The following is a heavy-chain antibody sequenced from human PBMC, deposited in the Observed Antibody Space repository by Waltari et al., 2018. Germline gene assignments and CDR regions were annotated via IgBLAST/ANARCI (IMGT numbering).Heavy chain of an antibody. Sequence: QVQLQESGPGLVKPSQTLSLTCTVSGGSISSGGHYWSWISQHPGKGLEWIGYIYYSGSTYYNPSLKSRVTISVDTSKNQFSLKLSSVTAADTAVYYCARILIAAAGIKVDYWGQGTLVTVSS. J-gene: IGHJ4*02. CDR1: GGSISSGGHY. CDR2: IYYSGST. V-gene: IGHV4-31*03. CDR3: ARILIAAAGIKVDY. D-gene: IGHD6-13*01.